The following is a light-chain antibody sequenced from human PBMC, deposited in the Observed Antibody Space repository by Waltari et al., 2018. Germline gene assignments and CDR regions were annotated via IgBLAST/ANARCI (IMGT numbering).Light chain of an antibody. CDR2: AAS. J-gene: IGKJ2*01. CDR1: QSISSY. CDR3: QQSYSTPPRYT. Sequence: RVTITCRASQSISSYLNWYQQKPGKAPKLLIYAASSLQSGVPSRFSGSGSGTDFTLTISSLQPEDFATYYCQQSYSTPPRYTFGQGTKLEIK. V-gene: IGKV1-39*01.